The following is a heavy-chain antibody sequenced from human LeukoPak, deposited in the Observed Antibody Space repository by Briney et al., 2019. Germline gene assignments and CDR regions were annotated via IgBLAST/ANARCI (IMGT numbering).Heavy chain of an antibody. Sequence: SETLSLTCTVSGGSISSGGYYWSWIRQPRGKGLEWIGYIYHSGSTYYNPSLKSRVTISVDRSKNQFSLKLSSVTAADTAVYYCARARITIFGVVMNAGTIGYWGQGTLVTVSS. J-gene: IGHJ4*02. D-gene: IGHD3-3*01. CDR1: GGSISSGGYY. V-gene: IGHV4-30-2*01. CDR3: ARARITIFGVVMNAGTIGY. CDR2: IYHSGST.